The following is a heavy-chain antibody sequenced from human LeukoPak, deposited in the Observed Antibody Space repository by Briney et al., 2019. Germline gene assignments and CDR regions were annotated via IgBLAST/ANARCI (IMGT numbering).Heavy chain of an antibody. J-gene: IGHJ6*03. CDR2: INHSGST. CDR1: GGSFSGYY. CDR3: ARLEIGYYYMDV. Sequence: SETLSLTCAVYGGSFSGYYWSWLRQPPGKGLEWIGEINHSGSTNYNPSLKSRVTISVDTSKNQFSLNLSSLTAADTAVYYCARLEIGYYYMDVWGKGTTVTVSS. D-gene: IGHD1-1*01. V-gene: IGHV4-34*01.